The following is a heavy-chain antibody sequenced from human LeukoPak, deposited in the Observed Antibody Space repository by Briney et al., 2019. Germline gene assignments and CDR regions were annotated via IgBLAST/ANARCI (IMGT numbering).Heavy chain of an antibody. CDR3: ASPNEDSSSWYGNAFDI. J-gene: IGHJ3*02. CDR2: INPNSGGT. Sequence: ASVKVSCKASGYTFSSYGISWVRQAPGQGLEWMGWINPNSGGTNYAQKFQGRVTMTRDTSISTAYMELSRLRSDDTAVYYCASPNEDSSSWYGNAFDIWGQGTMVTVSS. V-gene: IGHV1-2*02. D-gene: IGHD6-13*01. CDR1: GYTFSSYG.